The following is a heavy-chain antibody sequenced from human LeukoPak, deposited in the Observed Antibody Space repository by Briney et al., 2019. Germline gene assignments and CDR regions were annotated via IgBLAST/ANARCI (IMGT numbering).Heavy chain of an antibody. CDR2: IYHSGST. J-gene: IGHJ3*02. Sequence: SETLSLTCAVSGGSISSGGYSWSWVRQPPGKGLEWIGYIYHSGSTYYNPSLKSRVTISVDRSKNQFSLKLSSVTAADTAVYYCARTIGGYYDSSRAFDIWGQGTMVTVSS. CDR1: GGSISSGGYS. D-gene: IGHD3-22*01. CDR3: ARTIGGYYDSSRAFDI. V-gene: IGHV4-30-2*01.